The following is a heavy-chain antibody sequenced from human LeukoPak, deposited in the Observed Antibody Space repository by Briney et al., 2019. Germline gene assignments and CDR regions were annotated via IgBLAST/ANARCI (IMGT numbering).Heavy chain of an antibody. J-gene: IGHJ5*02. CDR1: GGSISSYY. Sequence: SETLSLTCTVSGGSISSYYWSWIRQPPGKGLEWIWYIYYSGSTNYNPSLKSRVIISVDTSKNQFSLKLSSVTAADTAVHYCARRGTGSLNWFDPWGQGTLVTVSS. D-gene: IGHD1-1*01. CDR2: IYYSGST. CDR3: ARRGTGSLNWFDP. V-gene: IGHV4-59*08.